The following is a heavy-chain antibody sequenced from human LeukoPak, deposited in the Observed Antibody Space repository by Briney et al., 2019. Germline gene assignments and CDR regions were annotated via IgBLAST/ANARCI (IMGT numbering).Heavy chain of an antibody. Sequence: GGSLRLSCEASGFTLSSYWITWVRQAPGKGLEWVAHIKQDGSEEIYVDSVKGRFTISRDNAKNSLYLQMNSLRAEDTAVYYCARVSYRVLDYWGRGILVTVSS. D-gene: IGHD5/OR15-5a*01. V-gene: IGHV3-7*05. CDR2: IKQDGSEE. J-gene: IGHJ4*02. CDR3: ARVSYRVLDY. CDR1: GFTLSSYW.